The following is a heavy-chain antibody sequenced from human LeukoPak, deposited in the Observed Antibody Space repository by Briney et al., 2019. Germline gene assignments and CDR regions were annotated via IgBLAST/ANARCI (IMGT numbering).Heavy chain of an antibody. CDR3: ARGPFDY. J-gene: IGHJ4*02. Sequence: ASVKVSCKASGYIFTDYYLHWVRQAPGRGLEWMAWINPKSGGTKYAQKFQGRVTMTRDTSISTAYMELSRLISDDTAVYYCARGPFDYWGQGTLVTVSS. CDR2: INPKSGGT. V-gene: IGHV1-2*02. CDR1: GYIFTDYY.